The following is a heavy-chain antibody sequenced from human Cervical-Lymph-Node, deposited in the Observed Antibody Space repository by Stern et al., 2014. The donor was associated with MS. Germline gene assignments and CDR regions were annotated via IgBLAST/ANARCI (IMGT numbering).Heavy chain of an antibody. Sequence: VQLVESGGGVVQPGRSLRVSCAASGGTFSSYGIHWVRQAPGKGLEWVAGVSYDGSNKYYAESVKGRFTISRDNSKNTLYLQMNSLRAEHTAVYYCAKEEWELLSSYYGMDVWGQGTTVTVSS. CDR1: GGTFSSYG. D-gene: IGHD1-26*01. V-gene: IGHV3-30*18. J-gene: IGHJ6*02. CDR3: AKEEWELLSSYYGMDV. CDR2: VSYDGSNK.